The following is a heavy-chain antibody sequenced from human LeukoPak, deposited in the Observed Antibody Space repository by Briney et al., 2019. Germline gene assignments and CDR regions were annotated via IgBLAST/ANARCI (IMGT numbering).Heavy chain of an antibody. CDR2: ISSSSSYI. CDR1: GFTFSSYS. V-gene: IGHV3-21*01. Sequence: GGSLRLSCVASGFTFSSYSMNWVRQAPGKGLEWVSSISSSSSYIYYADSVKGRFTISRDNAKNSLYLQMNSLRAEDTAVYYCARDSSGSTGFWWGQGTLVTVSS. CDR3: ARDSSGSTGFW. D-gene: IGHD3-22*01. J-gene: IGHJ4*02.